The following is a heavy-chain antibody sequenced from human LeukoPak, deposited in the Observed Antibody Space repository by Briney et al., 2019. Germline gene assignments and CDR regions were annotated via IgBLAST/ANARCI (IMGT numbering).Heavy chain of an antibody. V-gene: IGHV4-39*07. J-gene: IGHJ4*02. CDR3: ARAPSGLWASTSFDY. D-gene: IGHD2-21*01. CDR1: GGSISSSSYY. CDR2: IYYSGST. Sequence: PSETLSLTCTVSGGSISSSSYYWGWIRQPPGKGLEWIGSIYYSGSTYYNPSLKSRVTISVDTSKNQFSLKLSSVTAADMAVYYCARAPSGLWASTSFDYWGQGTLVTVSS.